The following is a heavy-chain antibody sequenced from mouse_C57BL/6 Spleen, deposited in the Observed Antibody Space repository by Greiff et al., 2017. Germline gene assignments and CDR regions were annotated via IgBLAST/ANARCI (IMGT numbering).Heavy chain of an antibody. Sequence: EVHLVEPGGGLVKPGGSLKLSCAASGFTFSDYGMHWVRQAPGKGLEWVAYISSGSSTIYYAATLKGRFTISRDNAKNTLFLQMTSLRSEDTAVYYCARRCPSWFACWGTGTLVTVSA. CDR1: GFTFSDYG. J-gene: IGHJ3*01. CDR2: ISSGSSTI. V-gene: IGHV5-17*01. CDR3: ARRCPSWFAC.